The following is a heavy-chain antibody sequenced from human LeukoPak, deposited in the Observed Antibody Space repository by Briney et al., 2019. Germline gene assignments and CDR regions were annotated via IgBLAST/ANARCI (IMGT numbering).Heavy chain of an antibody. D-gene: IGHD5-24*01. Sequence: SETLSLTCTVSGGSISSGSYYWSWIRQPAGKGLEWIGRIYTSGSTNYNPSLKSRVTISVDTSKNQFSLKLSSVTAADTAVYYCARGVYAWLQLSGYFDYWGQGTLVTVSS. V-gene: IGHV4-61*02. CDR2: IYTSGST. CDR3: ARGVYAWLQLSGYFDY. J-gene: IGHJ4*02. CDR1: GGSISSGSYY.